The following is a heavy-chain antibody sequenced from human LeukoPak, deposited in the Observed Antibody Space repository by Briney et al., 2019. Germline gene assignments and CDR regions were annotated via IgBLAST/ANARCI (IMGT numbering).Heavy chain of an antibody. D-gene: IGHD6-19*01. CDR1: GGSISSSTYY. J-gene: IGHJ4*02. CDR2: IYYTGST. Sequence: SETLSLTCTVSGGSISSSTYYWGWIRQPPGKGLEWIGSIYYTGSTYYNPSLKSRVTISVDTSKNQFSLKLSSVTAADTAVYYCARDRDSSGWLFYYWGQGTLVTVSS. V-gene: IGHV4-39*07. CDR3: ARDRDSSGWLFYY.